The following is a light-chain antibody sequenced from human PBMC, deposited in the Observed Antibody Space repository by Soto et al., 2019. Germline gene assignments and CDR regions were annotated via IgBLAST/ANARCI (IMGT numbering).Light chain of an antibody. V-gene: IGKV3-20*01. Sequence: EIVMTQSPATLSVSPGERATFSCWASQSVSSNLAWYQQKPGQAPRLLIYGASSRATGIPDRFSGSGSGTDFTLTIRRLEPEDFAVYYCRQYGSSLSFGQGTRLEI. J-gene: IGKJ5*01. CDR2: GAS. CDR1: QSVSSN. CDR3: RQYGSSLS.